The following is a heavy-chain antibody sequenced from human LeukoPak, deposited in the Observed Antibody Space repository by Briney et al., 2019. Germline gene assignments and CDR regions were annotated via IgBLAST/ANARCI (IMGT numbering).Heavy chain of an antibody. CDR1: GYTFTSYA. Sequence: ASVKVSCKASGYTFTSYAMHWVRQAPGQRLEWMGWINAGNGNTKYSQKFQGRVTITRDTSARTAYMELSSVRAEDTAVYYCARESNWSAQDYWGQGTLVTVSS. CDR3: ARESNWSAQDY. CDR2: INAGNGNT. D-gene: IGHD6-13*01. J-gene: IGHJ4*02. V-gene: IGHV1-3*01.